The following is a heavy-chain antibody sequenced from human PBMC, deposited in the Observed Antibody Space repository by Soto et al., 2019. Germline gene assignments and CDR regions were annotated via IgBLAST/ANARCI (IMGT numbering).Heavy chain of an antibody. CDR2: ISAYNGNT. CDR1: GYTFTSYG. V-gene: IGHV1-18*01. J-gene: IGHJ4*02. CDR3: ARDYSPGGLWFGELLSKTAPARY. D-gene: IGHD3-10*01. Sequence: QVQLVQSGAEVKKPGASVKVSCKASGYTFTSYGISWVRQAPGQGLEWMGWISAYNGNTNYAQKLQGRVTMTTDTSTSTAYMELRSLRSDDTAVYYCARDYSPGGLWFGELLSKTAPARYWGQGTLVTVSS.